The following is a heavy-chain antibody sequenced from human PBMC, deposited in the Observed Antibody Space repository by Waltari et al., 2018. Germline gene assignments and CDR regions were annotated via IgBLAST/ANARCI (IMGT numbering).Heavy chain of an antibody. J-gene: IGHJ2*01. D-gene: IGHD6-13*01. V-gene: IGHV1-69*14. Sequence: QVQLVQSGAEVKKPGSSVKVSCKASGGTFSSYAISWVRQAPGQGLEWMGGFIPIFGTANYAQKFQGRGTITADKSTSTAYMELSSLRSEDTAVYYCARGMGGYSSTKRPDWYFDLWGRGTLVTVSS. CDR1: GGTFSSYA. CDR3: ARGMGGYSSTKRPDWYFDL. CDR2: FIPIFGTA.